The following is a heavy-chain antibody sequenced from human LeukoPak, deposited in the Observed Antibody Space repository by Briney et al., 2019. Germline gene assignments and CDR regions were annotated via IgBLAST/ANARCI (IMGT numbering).Heavy chain of an antibody. D-gene: IGHD3-3*01. Sequence: SEALSLTCTVSGGSLSSYYWSWIRQPAGKGLEWIGRIYTSGSTNYNPSLKSRVTMSVDTSKNQFSLKLSSVTAADTAVYYCARDGPYDFWSGYYMAWAFDIWGQGTMVTVSS. CDR1: GGSLSSYY. CDR2: IYTSGST. J-gene: IGHJ3*02. CDR3: ARDGPYDFWSGYYMAWAFDI. V-gene: IGHV4-4*07.